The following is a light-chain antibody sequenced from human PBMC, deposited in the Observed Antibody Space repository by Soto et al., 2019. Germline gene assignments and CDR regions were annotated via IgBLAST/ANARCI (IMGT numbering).Light chain of an antibody. CDR1: QSVSSSY. J-gene: IGKJ2*01. CDR2: GAA. V-gene: IGKV3-20*01. Sequence: EIVLTQSPGTLSLSPGERATLSCRASQSVSSSYLDWYQQKPGQAPRLLIYGAASSATGIPDRFRGSGSGTDYTLTISSLEPEDFAVYYWQQYGSSPYTFGQGTKLVIK. CDR3: QQYGSSPYT.